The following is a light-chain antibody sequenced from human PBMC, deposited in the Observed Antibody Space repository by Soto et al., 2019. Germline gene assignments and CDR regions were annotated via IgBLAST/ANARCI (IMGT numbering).Light chain of an antibody. CDR3: QQYNNWPRT. V-gene: IGKV3D-15*01. Sequence: EIVMTQSPATLSLSPGERATLSCRASQSVSSHLGWYQQKPGQVPRLLIYDTSNRATGIPDRFSGSGSGTEFSLTIRRLQSEDFAVCYCQQYNNWPRTFGQGTKVDIK. J-gene: IGKJ1*01. CDR1: QSVSSH. CDR2: DTS.